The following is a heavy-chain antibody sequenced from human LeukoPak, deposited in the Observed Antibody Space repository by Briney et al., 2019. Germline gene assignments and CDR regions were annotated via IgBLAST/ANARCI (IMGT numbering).Heavy chain of an antibody. J-gene: IGHJ3*02. D-gene: IGHD6-19*01. CDR2: TNPNSGDT. CDR3: ARGIFSSGWYDAFDI. CDR1: GYTFTGYY. V-gene: IGHV1-2*02. Sequence: ASVKVSCKASGYTFTGYYIHWVRQAPGQGLEWMGWTNPNSGDTNYAQKFQGRVTMTRDTSINTAYMELSRLRSDDTAVYYCARGIFSSGWYDAFDIWGQGSPVTVSS.